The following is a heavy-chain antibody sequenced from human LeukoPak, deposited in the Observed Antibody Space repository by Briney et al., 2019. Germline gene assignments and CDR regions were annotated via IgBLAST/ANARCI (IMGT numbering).Heavy chain of an antibody. CDR1: TESYSDSLSASY. V-gene: IGHV4-34*01. CDR2: IDRYGTT. D-gene: IGHD3-16*01. J-gene: IGHJ4*02. Sequence: SETLSLTCAIYTESYSDSLSASYWRWIRRPPGKGLEWIGEIDRYGTTNYSPSLKSRVTISMQTSKSQFSLNLNSVTDADTAVYYCARRGGGNYPYYFDYWGRGTPVTVSS. CDR3: ARRGGGNYPYYFDY.